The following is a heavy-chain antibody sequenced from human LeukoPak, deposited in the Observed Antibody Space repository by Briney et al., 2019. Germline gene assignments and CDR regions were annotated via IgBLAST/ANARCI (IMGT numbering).Heavy chain of an antibody. J-gene: IGHJ4*02. CDR2: INSDGSST. V-gene: IGHV3-74*01. CDR1: GFTFSSYW. D-gene: IGHD4-17*01. CDR3: ARDRVIYADYLYYFDY. Sequence: GGSLRLSCAASGFTFSSYWINWVRQAPGKGLVWVSRINSDGSSTSYADSVKGRFTISRDNAKNTLYLQMSSLRAEDTAVYYCARDRVIYADYLYYFDYWGQGTPVTVSS.